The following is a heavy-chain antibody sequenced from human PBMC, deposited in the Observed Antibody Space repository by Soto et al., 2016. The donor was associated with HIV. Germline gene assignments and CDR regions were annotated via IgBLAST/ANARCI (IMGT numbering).Heavy chain of an antibody. J-gene: IGHJ6*02. CDR1: GFFTFDDYA. D-gene: IGHD4-17*01. CDR3: AKDDDYGDSGPFRHYYYGMDV. V-gene: IGHV3-43*02. Sequence: EVQLVESGGGVVQPGRSLRLSCAASGFFTFDDYAMHWVRQAPGKGLEWVSLISGDGDNTYYADSVKGRFTISRDNSKNSLYLQMNSLRTEDTALYYCAKDDDYGDSGPFRHYYYGMDVWAKGPRSPSP. CDR2: ISGDGDNT.